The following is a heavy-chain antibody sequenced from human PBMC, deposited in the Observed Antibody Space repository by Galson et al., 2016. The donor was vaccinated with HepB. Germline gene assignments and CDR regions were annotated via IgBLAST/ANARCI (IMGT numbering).Heavy chain of an antibody. CDR3: GGGVLGCCSGGSCYATSIDY. CDR2: IYYSGST. V-gene: IGHV4-59*11. CDR1: GASIDSHA. Sequence: SETLSLTCTVSGASIDSHAWSWIRRPPGKGLEWIGYIYYSGSTKYNPSLKSRVTISADTSKNQFSLKLSSVTAADTAVYYCGGGVLGCCSGGSCYATSIDYWGQGNLVTVSS. J-gene: IGHJ4*02. D-gene: IGHD2-15*01.